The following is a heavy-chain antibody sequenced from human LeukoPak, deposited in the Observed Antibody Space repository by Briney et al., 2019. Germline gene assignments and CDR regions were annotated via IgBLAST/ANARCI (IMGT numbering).Heavy chain of an antibody. D-gene: IGHD4-23*01. Sequence: GGSLRLSCAASGFTASSNYMSWVRQAPGKGLEWVSVIYSGGSTYYADSVKGRFTISRDNSKNTLYLQMNSLRAEDTAVYYCARRAGGYSHPYDYWGQGILVTVSS. CDR3: ARRAGGYSHPYDY. J-gene: IGHJ4*02. CDR2: IYSGGST. V-gene: IGHV3-66*04. CDR1: GFTASSNY.